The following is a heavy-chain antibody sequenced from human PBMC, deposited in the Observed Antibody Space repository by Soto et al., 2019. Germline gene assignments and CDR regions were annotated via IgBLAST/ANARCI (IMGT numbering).Heavy chain of an antibody. CDR2: IIPIFGTA. V-gene: IGHV1-69*13. D-gene: IGHD2-21*02. J-gene: IGHJ6*02. CDR1: GGSFSSYS. CDR3: ARDSIKYCGGDCYGPAPPYYYYGMDV. Sequence: SVKVSCKASGGSFSSYSISWGRQAPGQGLEWMGGIIPIFGTANYAQKFQGRVTITADESTSTAYMELSSLRSEDTAVYYCARDSIKYCGGDCYGPAPPYYYYGMDVWGQGTMVTVSS.